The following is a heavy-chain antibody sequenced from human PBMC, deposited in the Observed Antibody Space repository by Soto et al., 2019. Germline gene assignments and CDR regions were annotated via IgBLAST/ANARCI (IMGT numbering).Heavy chain of an antibody. Sequence: EVQLLESGGGLVQPEGSLTLSCAASGFTFNDFGMSWVRQGPGKGLEWVSSISDTGGRTFYADSVKGRFAISRDNSQNTLYLQMTRRRAENTATNSFVRARARHYYGHAHWGQGALVTVSS. CDR3: VRARARHYYGHAH. J-gene: IGHJ4*02. CDR2: ISDTGGRT. V-gene: IGHV3-23*01. D-gene: IGHD3-16*01. CDR1: GFTFNDFG.